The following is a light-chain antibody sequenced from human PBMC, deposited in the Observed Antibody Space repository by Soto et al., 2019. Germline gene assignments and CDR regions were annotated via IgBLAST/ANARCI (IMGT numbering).Light chain of an antibody. V-gene: IGLV4-69*01. CDR3: QTWGTGPLV. J-gene: IGLJ2*01. CDR2: LNSDGSH. CDR1: SGHSSYA. Sequence: QPVLTQSPSASASLGASVKLTCTLSSGHSSYAIAWHQQQPEKGPRYLMKLNSDGSHSKGDGIPDRFSGSSSGAERYLTISSLQPEDEADYYCQTWGTGPLVFGGGTKVTVL.